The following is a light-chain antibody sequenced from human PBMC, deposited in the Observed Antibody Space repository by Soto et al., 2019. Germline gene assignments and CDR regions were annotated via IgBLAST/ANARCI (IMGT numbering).Light chain of an antibody. CDR1: QSLLHITGETF. CDR3: QQYGSSLWT. V-gene: IGKV2-29*01. CDR2: EVS. Sequence: DVVMTQSPLSLSVTPGQPASISCKSSQSLLHITGETFLFWYLQKPGQSPQLLIYEVSTRVSGVPDRFSGSGSGTDFTLTISRLEPEDFAVYYCQQYGSSLWTFGQGTKVEIK. J-gene: IGKJ1*01.